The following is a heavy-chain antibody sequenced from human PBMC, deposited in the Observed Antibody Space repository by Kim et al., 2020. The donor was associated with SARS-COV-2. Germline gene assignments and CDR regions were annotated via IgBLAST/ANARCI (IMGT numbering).Heavy chain of an antibody. Sequence: SETLSLTCAVYGGSFSGYYWSWIRQPPGKGLEWIGEINHSGSTNYNPSLKSRVTISVDTSKNQFSLKLSSVTAADTAVYYCASSTVTTEQTTFDFDYWGQGTLVTVSS. CDR1: GGSFSGYY. CDR3: ASSTVTTEQTTFDFDY. CDR2: INHSGST. V-gene: IGHV4-34*01. D-gene: IGHD4-17*01. J-gene: IGHJ4*02.